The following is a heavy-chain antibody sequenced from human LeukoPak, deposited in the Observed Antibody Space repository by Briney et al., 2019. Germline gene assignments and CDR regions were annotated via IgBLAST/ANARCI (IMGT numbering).Heavy chain of an antibody. D-gene: IGHD6-13*01. CDR2: IYYSGST. J-gene: IGHJ6*02. CDR3: ASFAAAGKGYYYYGMDV. Sequence: SETLSLTCTVSGGSISSSSYYWGWIRQPPGKGLEWIGSIYYSGSTYYNPSLKSRVTISVDTSKNQFSLKLSSVTAADTAVYYCASFAAAGKGYYYYGMDVWGQGTTVTVSS. V-gene: IGHV4-39*07. CDR1: GGSISSSSYY.